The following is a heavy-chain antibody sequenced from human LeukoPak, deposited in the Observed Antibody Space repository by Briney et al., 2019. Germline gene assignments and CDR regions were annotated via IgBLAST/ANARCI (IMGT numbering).Heavy chain of an antibody. Sequence: GGSLRLSCAASGFTFSGSAVHWVRQASRKGLEWVGRVRSKANSYATAYAASVKGRFTISRDDSKNTADLHMNSLKTEDTAVYYCARLEDIVVVSAFDIWGQGTMVTVSS. CDR2: VRSKANSYAT. D-gene: IGHD2-15*01. CDR1: GFTFSGSA. V-gene: IGHV3-73*01. CDR3: ARLEDIVVVSAFDI. J-gene: IGHJ3*02.